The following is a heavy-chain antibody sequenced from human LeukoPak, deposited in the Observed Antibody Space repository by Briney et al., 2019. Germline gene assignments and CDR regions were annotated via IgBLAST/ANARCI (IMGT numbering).Heavy chain of an antibody. Sequence: PGGSLRLSCAASGFTFSSYWMHWVRQAPGKGLVWVSRINNDGSSTSYADSVKGRFTISRDNAKNTLYLQMNSLRAEDTAVYYCARVVFPSRVSDYWGQGTLVTVSS. CDR3: ARVVFPSRVSDY. V-gene: IGHV3-74*01. D-gene: IGHD2-21*01. J-gene: IGHJ4*02. CDR1: GFTFSSYW. CDR2: INNDGSST.